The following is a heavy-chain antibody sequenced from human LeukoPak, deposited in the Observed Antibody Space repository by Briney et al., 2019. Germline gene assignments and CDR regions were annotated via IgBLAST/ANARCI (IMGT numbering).Heavy chain of an antibody. J-gene: IGHJ6*02. Sequence: TSQTLSLTCTVSGGSISSGDFYWSWIRQPPEKGLEYIGYIYHSGITFYNPSLGSRVTVSIDTSKNQFSLKLSSVTAADTAVYYCARDRSTVDYYGLDVWGQGTTVIVSS. CDR3: ARDRSTVDYYGLDV. V-gene: IGHV4-30-4*01. CDR2: IYHSGIT. D-gene: IGHD4-11*01. CDR1: GGSISSGDFY.